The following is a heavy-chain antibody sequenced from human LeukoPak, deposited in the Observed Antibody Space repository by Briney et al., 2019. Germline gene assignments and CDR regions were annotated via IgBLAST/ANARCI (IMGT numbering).Heavy chain of an antibody. CDR2: IWSDGSYK. CDR1: GFALDDSA. V-gene: IGHV3-33*08. D-gene: IGHD1-14*01. Sequence: GGSLRLFCVVSGFALDDSAMHWVRQAPGKGLEWVAVIWSDGSYKYYADSVKGRFTISRDNAKNSLYLQMNSLRAEGTAVYYCARVKPEIDYWGQGTLVTVSS. J-gene: IGHJ4*02. CDR3: ARVKPEIDY.